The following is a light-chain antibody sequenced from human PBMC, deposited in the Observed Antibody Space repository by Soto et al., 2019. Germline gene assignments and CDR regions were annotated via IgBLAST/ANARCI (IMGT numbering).Light chain of an antibody. CDR3: QQGNSFPLT. CDR2: GAS. V-gene: IGKV1-12*01. Sequence: DIQMTQSPSSVSASVGDRVTLTCRASQGVSSYLAWYQQKPGKAPKLLIYGASSLQSGVPSRFSGSGSGTDFTLTISSLQPEDFATYYCQQGNSFPLTFGGGTKVEIK. J-gene: IGKJ4*01. CDR1: QGVSSY.